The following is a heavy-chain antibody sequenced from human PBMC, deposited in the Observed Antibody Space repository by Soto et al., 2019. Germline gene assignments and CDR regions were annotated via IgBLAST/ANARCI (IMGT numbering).Heavy chain of an antibody. CDR2: INHSGST. D-gene: IGHD3-9*01. Sequence: SETLSLTSAVYGGSFSGYYWSWIRQPPGKGLEWIGEINHSGSTNYNPSLKSRVTISVDTSKNQFSLKLSSVTAADTAVYYCARVRYDILTGYLGDLDYWGQGTLVTVSS. J-gene: IGHJ4*02. V-gene: IGHV4-34*01. CDR3: ARVRYDILTGYLGDLDY. CDR1: GGSFSGYY.